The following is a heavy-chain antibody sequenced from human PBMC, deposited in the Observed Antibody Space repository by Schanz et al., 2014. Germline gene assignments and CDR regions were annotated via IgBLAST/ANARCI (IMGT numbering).Heavy chain of an antibody. V-gene: IGHV3-74*01. D-gene: IGHD6-13*01. CDR3: VKIGYTHWSLDD. Sequence: EVQLVESGGGFVQPGGSLRLSCAASGFTFSNYWIHWVRQAPGKGLVWVSRIDADGNSTSYADSVKGRFTISRDDAKNSHYLQMNSLRVEDTAVFYCVKIGYTHWSLDDWGQGILVTVSS. CDR1: GFTFSNYW. CDR2: IDADGNST. J-gene: IGHJ4*02.